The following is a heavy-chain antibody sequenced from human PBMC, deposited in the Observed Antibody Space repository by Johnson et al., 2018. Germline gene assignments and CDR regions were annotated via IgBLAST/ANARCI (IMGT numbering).Heavy chain of an antibody. V-gene: IGHV3-13*01. D-gene: IGHD6-13*01. CDR1: GFTFSSYD. Sequence: VQLVQSGGGVVQPGRSLRLSCAASGFTFSSYDMHWVRQATGKGLEWVSAIGTAGDTYYPGSVKGRFTISRENAKNSLYLQMNCLRAEDTAVYYCAGDRGIAAAGWDTTPFQHWGQGTLVTVSS. CDR2: IGTAGDT. CDR3: AGDRGIAAAGWDTTPFQH. J-gene: IGHJ1*01.